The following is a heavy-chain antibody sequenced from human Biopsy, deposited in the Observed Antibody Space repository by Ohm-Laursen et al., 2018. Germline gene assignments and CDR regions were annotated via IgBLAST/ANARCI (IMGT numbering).Heavy chain of an antibody. CDR1: GFSFSSYW. J-gene: IGHJ3*02. Sequence: GSLRLSCTVSGFSFSSYWMHWVRQGPGKGLVWVSRINIDGSTTRYADSVKGRFTISRDNAKNTLYLQMNSLKAEDTAVYYCAKDQMGSSWSNDAFDMWGPGTMVTVSS. CDR2: INIDGSTT. D-gene: IGHD6-19*01. V-gene: IGHV3-74*01. CDR3: AKDQMGSSWSNDAFDM.